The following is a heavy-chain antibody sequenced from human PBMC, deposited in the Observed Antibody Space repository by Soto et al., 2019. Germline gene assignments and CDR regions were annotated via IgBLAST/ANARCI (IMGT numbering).Heavy chain of an antibody. Sequence: PGGSLRLSCAASGFTFSDSWMDWARQVPGKGPEWVANINQDGSGKNYVDSVEGRFTISRDNAKNSLYLQMNSLRAEDTAVYYCASLGRHGWGQGTTVTVSS. CDR1: GFTFSDSW. J-gene: IGHJ6*02. D-gene: IGHD3-16*01. CDR3: ASLGRHG. V-gene: IGHV3-7*01. CDR2: INQDGSGK.